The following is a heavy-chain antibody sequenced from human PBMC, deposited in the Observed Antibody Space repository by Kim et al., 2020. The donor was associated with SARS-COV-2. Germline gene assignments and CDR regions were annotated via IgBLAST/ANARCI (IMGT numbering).Heavy chain of an antibody. D-gene: IGHD4-4*01. CDR2: INPSGCSK. CDR1: GYTFTSYY. J-gene: IGHJ6*02. CDR3: ARGAYSNYDYGMDI. V-gene: IGHV1-46*01. Sequence: ASVKVSCKASGYTFTSYYMHWVRQAPGQGLEWMGIINPSGCSKSYAQKFQGTVTMTRDTSKSTVYMELSSLRSEETAVYYCARGAYSNYDYGMDIWGQGTTVTVSS.